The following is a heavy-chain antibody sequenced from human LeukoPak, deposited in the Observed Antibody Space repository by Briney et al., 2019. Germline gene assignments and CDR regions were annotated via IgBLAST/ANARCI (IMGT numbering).Heavy chain of an antibody. J-gene: IGHJ4*02. CDR3: ACGYSSDYFDY. D-gene: IGHD5-18*01. CDR1: GGSISSYY. CDR2: IYYSGST. V-gene: IGHV4-59*08. Sequence: SETLSLTCTVSGGSISSYYWSWIRQPPGKGLEWIGYIYYSGSTNYNPSLKSRVIISVDTSKNQFSLKLSSVTAADTAVYYCACGYSSDYFDYWGQGTLVTVSS.